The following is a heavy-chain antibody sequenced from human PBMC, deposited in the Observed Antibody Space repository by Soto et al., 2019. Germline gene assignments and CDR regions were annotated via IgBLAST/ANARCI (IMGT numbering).Heavy chain of an antibody. V-gene: IGHV1-69*13. CDR3: ARAYYYDSSGYSEFDY. J-gene: IGHJ4*02. D-gene: IGHD3-22*01. CDR1: GGTFSSYA. Sequence: SVKVSCKASGGTFSSYAISWVRQAPGQGLEWMGGIIPIFGTANYAQKFQGRVTITADESTSTAYMELSSLRSEDTAVYYCARAYYYDSSGYSEFDYWGQGTMVTVSS. CDR2: IIPIFGTA.